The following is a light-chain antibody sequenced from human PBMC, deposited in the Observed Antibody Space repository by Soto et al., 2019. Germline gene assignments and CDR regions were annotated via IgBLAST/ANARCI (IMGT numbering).Light chain of an antibody. J-gene: IGKJ2*01. V-gene: IGKV3-15*01. Sequence: ETVMTQSPATLSVSPGERATLSCRASQSVSTNLAWYQQKPGQAPRLLIYRASTRATGIPDRFSGSGFGTEFTLTISSLQSEDFAVYFCQQYNNWPPYNFGQGTK. CDR1: QSVSTN. CDR3: QQYNNWPPYN. CDR2: RAS.